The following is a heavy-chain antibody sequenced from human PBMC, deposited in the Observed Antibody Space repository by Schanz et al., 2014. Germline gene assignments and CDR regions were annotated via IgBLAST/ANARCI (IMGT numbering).Heavy chain of an antibody. CDR2: IYSGGDT. CDR1: GFSVSSNF. D-gene: IGHD5-12*01. CDR3: AKGFGGYDLVLDY. V-gene: IGHV3-66*01. J-gene: IGHJ4*02. Sequence: EVQLVESGGGLVQPGGSLRLSCAASGFSVSSNFMTWVRQAPGKGLEWVSLIYSGGDTNYAGSVKGRFTISRDNSKNTLSLQMNSLRAEDTAVYYCAKGFGGYDLVLDYWGQGTLVTVSS.